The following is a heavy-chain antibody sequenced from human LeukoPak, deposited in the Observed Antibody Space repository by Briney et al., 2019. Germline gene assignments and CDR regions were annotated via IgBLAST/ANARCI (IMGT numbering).Heavy chain of an antibody. CDR1: GGSISSGGYS. CDR3: ARVNGHYYGSGSYELFDY. CDR2: IYHSGST. V-gene: IGHV4-30-2*01. J-gene: IGHJ4*02. Sequence: SETLSLTCAVSGGSISSGGYSWSWIRQLPGKGLEWIGYIYHSGSTYYNPSLKSRVTISVDRSKNQFSLKLSSVTAADTAVYYCARVNGHYYGSGSYELFDYWGQGTLVTVSS. D-gene: IGHD3-10*01.